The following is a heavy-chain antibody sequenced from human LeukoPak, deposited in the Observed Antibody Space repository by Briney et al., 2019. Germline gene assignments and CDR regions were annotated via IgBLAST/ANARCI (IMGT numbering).Heavy chain of an antibody. CDR3: ARGRYCSSTSCRYFDY. J-gene: IGHJ4*02. V-gene: IGHV3-7*04. CDR1: GFSFSSYW. CDR2: IKQDGRES. Sequence: GRSLSLSCAVSGFSFSSYWMSWVRQAPGKGLEWVANIKQDGRESSYVDHVKGRLTIARATSKNSLYLQMISLRAEDAAVYYCARGRYCSSTSCRYFDYWGQGTLVTVSS. D-gene: IGHD2-2*01.